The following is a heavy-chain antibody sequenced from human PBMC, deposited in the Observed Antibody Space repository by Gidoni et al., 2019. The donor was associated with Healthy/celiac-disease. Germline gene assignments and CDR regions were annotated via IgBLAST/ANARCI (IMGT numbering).Heavy chain of an antibody. CDR1: SFSFSLCS. J-gene: IGHJ5*02. Sequence: EVQLVESGRGLVQPGGSLRLSLADSSFSFSLCSLHWVRKSPGKGLEWVSYISSSSSTIYYAASVKGRFTISRDNAKNSLYLQMNSLRAEDTAVYYCARETYYYGSGSYYFSGFDPWGQGTLVTVSS. CDR3: ARETYYYGSGSYYFSGFDP. D-gene: IGHD3-10*01. V-gene: IGHV3-48*04. CDR2: ISSSSSTI.